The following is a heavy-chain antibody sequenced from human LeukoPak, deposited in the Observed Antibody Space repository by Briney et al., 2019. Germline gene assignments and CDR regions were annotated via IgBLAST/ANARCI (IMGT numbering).Heavy chain of an antibody. CDR2: IFDAGRT. D-gene: IGHD6-19*01. Sequence: GGSLRLSCAASGFTVGGTYMSWVRQAAGKGWQWVSTIFDAGRTTYADSVQGRFTISKDSYMNTLFLQMNSLRADDTAVYYCAGATKWLAHDFWGQGILVTVSS. V-gene: IGHV3-53*01. CDR1: GFTVGGTY. CDR3: AGATKWLAHDF. J-gene: IGHJ4*02.